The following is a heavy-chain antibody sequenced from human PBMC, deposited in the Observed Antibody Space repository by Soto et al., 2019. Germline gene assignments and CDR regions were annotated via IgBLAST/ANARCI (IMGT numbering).Heavy chain of an antibody. CDR3: ARLGPGNIVAPIGYYYYYMDV. Sequence: SETLSLTCTVSGRSISSYYCSWIRQPPGKGLEWIGYIYYSGSTNYNPSLKSRVTISVDTSKNQFSLKLSSVTAADTAVYYCARLGPGNIVAPIGYYYYYMDVWGKGTTVT. D-gene: IGHD5-12*01. CDR1: GRSISSYY. CDR2: IYYSGST. J-gene: IGHJ6*03. V-gene: IGHV4-59*08.